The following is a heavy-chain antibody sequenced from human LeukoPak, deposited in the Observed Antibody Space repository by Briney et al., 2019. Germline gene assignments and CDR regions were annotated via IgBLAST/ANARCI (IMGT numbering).Heavy chain of an antibody. CDR3: ARRKGYQLLLTYNWFDP. CDR1: GGSFSGYY. V-gene: IGHV4-34*01. Sequence: SETLSLTCAVYGGSFSGYYWSWIRQPPGKGLEWIGEINHSGSTNYNPSLKSRVTISVDTSKNQFSLKLSSVTAADTAVYYCARRKGYQLLLTYNWFDPWGQGTLVTVSS. CDR2: INHSGST. J-gene: IGHJ5*02. D-gene: IGHD2-2*01.